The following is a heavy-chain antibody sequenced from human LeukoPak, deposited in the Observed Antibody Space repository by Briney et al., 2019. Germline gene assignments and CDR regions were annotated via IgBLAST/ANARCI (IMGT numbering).Heavy chain of an antibody. V-gene: IGHV4-59*11. Sequence: SETLSLTCTVSGGSITSHYWSWIRQPPGKGLEWIGYIFYSGSTNYNPSLKSRVTISIDTSKNQFSLKLSSVTAADTAVYYCARDIAGGNWFDPWGQGTLVTVSS. J-gene: IGHJ5*02. CDR3: ARDIAGGNWFDP. D-gene: IGHD2-21*01. CDR2: IFYSGST. CDR1: GGSITSHY.